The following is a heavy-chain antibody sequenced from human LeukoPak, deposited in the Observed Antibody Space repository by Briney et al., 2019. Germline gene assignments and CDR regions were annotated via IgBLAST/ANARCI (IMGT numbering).Heavy chain of an antibody. J-gene: IGHJ4*02. CDR2: ITGDGTTT. V-gene: IGHV3-23*01. Sequence: GGSLRLSCEASGLTFSSYGMSWVRQAPGKGLQWVSAITGDGTTTYYADSVKGRFTISRDHSKNMLYLQMSSLRAEDTAVYYCANMQGYFDYWGQGTLVPVSS. CDR3: ANMQGYFDY. CDR1: GLTFSSYG. D-gene: IGHD2-2*01.